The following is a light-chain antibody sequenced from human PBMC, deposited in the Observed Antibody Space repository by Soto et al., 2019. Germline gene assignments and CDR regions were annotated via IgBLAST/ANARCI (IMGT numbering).Light chain of an antibody. Sequence: LTQPHSVSGSPVQSVTISCTGTSSAVGSYNRVSWYQQSPGTAPKLMIYEVSNRPSGVPDRFSGSKSGNTASLTISGLQAEDEADYYCSSYTSSSTYVFGTGTKVTVL. CDR3: SSYTSSSTYV. CDR1: SSAVGSYNR. J-gene: IGLJ1*01. CDR2: EVS. V-gene: IGLV2-18*02.